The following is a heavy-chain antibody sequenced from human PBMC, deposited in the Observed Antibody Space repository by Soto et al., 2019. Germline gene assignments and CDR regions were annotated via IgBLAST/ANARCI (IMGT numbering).Heavy chain of an antibody. Sequence: PSETLSLTCTVSGGSISSSSYYWGWIRQPPGKGLEWIGSIYYSGSTYYNPSLKSRVTISVDTSKNQFSLKLSSVTAADTAVYYCARTRHYSSESWFDPWGQGTLVTVSS. CDR3: ARTRHYSSESWFDP. CDR2: IYYSGST. D-gene: IGHD6-19*01. V-gene: IGHV4-39*01. CDR1: GGSISSSSYY. J-gene: IGHJ5*02.